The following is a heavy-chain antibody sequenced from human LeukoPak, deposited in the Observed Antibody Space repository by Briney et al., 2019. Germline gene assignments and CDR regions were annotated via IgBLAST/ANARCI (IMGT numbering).Heavy chain of an antibody. J-gene: IGHJ4*02. V-gene: IGHV3-21*06. D-gene: IGHD3-10*01. CDR3: VRERFHGSGAPKFDF. CDR1: GFTFSDYS. Sequence: GGSLRLSCAASGFTFSDYSMNWVRQTPRKGLEWVSCISGSGSYIYYADSVKGRFTISGDNAKNSLHLQVNSLRAEDTAVYYCVRERFHGSGAPKFDFWGQGTLVTVSS. CDR2: ISGSGSYI.